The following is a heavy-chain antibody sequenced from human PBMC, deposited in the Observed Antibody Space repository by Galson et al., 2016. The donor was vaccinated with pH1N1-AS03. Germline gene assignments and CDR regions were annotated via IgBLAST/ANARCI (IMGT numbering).Heavy chain of an antibody. J-gene: IGHJ4*02. D-gene: IGHD3-9*01. CDR1: GLTFSSYA. V-gene: IGHV1-69*05. CDR2: VEGVFRTT. Sequence: SVKVSCKASGLTFSSYAISWVRQAPGQGLEWMGGVEGVFRTTNYAQKFQGRITITMDQSTGTAYMEVSSLRAGDTAVYYCATAGNYFDIRRFDYWGQGTPVTVFS. CDR3: ATAGNYFDIRRFDY.